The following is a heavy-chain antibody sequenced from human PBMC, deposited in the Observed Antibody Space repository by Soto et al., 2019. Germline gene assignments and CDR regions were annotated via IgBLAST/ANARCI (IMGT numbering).Heavy chain of an antibody. D-gene: IGHD2-2*01. CDR2: IYYSGST. CDR1: GGSVSSGSYY. CDR3: ARDGGCSSTSCYPHYYYYGMDV. V-gene: IGHV4-61*01. J-gene: IGHJ6*02. Sequence: SETLSLTCTVSGGSVSSGSYYWSWIRQPPGKGLEWIGYIYYSGSTNYNPSLKSRVTISVDTSKNQFSLKLSSVTAADTAVYYCARDGGCSSTSCYPHYYYYGMDVWGQGTTVTGSS.